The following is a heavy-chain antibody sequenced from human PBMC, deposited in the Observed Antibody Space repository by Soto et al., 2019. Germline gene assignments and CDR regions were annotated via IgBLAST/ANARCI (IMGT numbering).Heavy chain of an antibody. V-gene: IGHV1-69*08. J-gene: IGHJ6*02. D-gene: IGHD1-1*01. CDR1: GGTFSSYT. Sequence: QVQLVQSGAEVKKPGSSVKVSCKASGGTFSSYTISWVRQAPGQGLEWMGRIIPILGIANYAQKFQGRVTITADKSTSTAYMELSSLRSEDTAVYYCARDTTYYYGMDVWGQRTTVTVSS. CDR2: IIPILGIA. CDR3: ARDTTYYYGMDV.